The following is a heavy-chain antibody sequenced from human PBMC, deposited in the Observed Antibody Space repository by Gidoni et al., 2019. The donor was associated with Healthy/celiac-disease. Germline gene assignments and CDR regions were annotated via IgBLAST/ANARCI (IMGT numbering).Heavy chain of an antibody. CDR2: IYYSGST. Sequence: QVQLQESGPGLVKPSETLSLTCTVSGGSISSYYWSWIRQPPGKGLEWIGYIYYSGSTNYNPSLKSRVTISVDTSKNQFSLKLSSVTAADTAVYYCARVRLSRPGGYYMDVWGKGTTVTVSS. CDR1: GGSISSYY. D-gene: IGHD6-6*01. V-gene: IGHV4-59*01. CDR3: ARVRLSRPGGYYMDV. J-gene: IGHJ6*03.